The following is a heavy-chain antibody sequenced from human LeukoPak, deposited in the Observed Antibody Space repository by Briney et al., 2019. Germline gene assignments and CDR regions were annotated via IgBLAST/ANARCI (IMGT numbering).Heavy chain of an antibody. CDR1: GFAFSSYT. Sequence: GGSLRLSCAASGFAFSSYTMNWVRQAPGKGLEWVSYISSSGSTIYYADSVKGRFTISRDNAKNSLYLQMNSLRAEDTAVYYCAELGITMIGGVWGKGTTVTISS. D-gene: IGHD3-10*02. J-gene: IGHJ6*04. V-gene: IGHV3-48*04. CDR3: AELGITMIGGV. CDR2: ISSSGSTI.